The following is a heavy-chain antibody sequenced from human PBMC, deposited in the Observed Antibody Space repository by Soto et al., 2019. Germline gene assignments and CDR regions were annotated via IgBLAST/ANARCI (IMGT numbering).Heavy chain of an antibody. CDR3: AKDLVVPAVHFDY. V-gene: IGHV3-23*01. Sequence: EVQLLESGGGLVQPGGSLRLSCAASGFTFSSYAMNWVRQAPGKGLEWVSAISGSGGSTYYADSVKGRFTISRDNSKNPLYLQMNSLRAEDTAVYYCAKDLVVPAVHFDYWGQGTLVTVSS. D-gene: IGHD2-2*01. CDR1: GFTFSSYA. CDR2: ISGSGGST. J-gene: IGHJ4*02.